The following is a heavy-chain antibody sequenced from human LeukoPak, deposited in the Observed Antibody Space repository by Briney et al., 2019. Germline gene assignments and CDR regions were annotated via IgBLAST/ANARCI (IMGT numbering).Heavy chain of an antibody. CDR3: AREGTGSYLGYYYYMDV. V-gene: IGHV4-4*07. CDR1: GGSISSYY. D-gene: IGHD3-10*01. CDR2: IYTSGST. Sequence: PSETLSLTCTVSGGSISSYYWSWIRQPAGKGLEWIGRIYTSGSTNYNPPLKSRVTISADKSKKQFSLKLSSVTAADTAVYYCAREGTGSYLGYYYYMDVWGKGTTVTVSS. J-gene: IGHJ6*03.